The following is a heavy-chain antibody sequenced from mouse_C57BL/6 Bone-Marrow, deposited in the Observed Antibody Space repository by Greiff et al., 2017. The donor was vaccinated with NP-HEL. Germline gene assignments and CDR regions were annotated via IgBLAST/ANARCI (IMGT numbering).Heavy chain of an antibody. CDR2: INPSSGYT. CDR1: GYTFTSYT. J-gene: IGHJ1*03. Sequence: QVQLQQSGAELARPGASVKMSCKASGYTFTSYTMHWVKQRPGQGLEWIGYINPSSGYTKYNQKFKDKATLTADKSSSTAYMQLSSLTSEDSAVYYCARFRDPYWYFDVWGTGTTVTVSS. V-gene: IGHV1-4*01. CDR3: ARFRDPYWYFDV. D-gene: IGHD3-3*01.